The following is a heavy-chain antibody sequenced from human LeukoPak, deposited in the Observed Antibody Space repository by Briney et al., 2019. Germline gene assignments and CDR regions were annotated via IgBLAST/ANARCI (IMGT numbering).Heavy chain of an antibody. D-gene: IGHD1-26*01. Sequence: PGGSLRLSCTASGFTFGDYAMNWFRQAPGKGLEWVGFIRSKTYGGTGEYAASVKGRFTIPRDDSKSIAHLQMNSLKTEDTAVYYCTRSESGTYKGGFDFWGQGTLVTVSS. CDR2: IRSKTYGGTG. V-gene: IGHV3-49*03. J-gene: IGHJ4*02. CDR3: TRSESGTYKGGFDF. CDR1: GFTFGDYA.